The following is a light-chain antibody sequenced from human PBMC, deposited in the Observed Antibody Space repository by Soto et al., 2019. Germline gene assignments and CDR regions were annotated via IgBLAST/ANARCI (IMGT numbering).Light chain of an antibody. J-gene: IGKJ3*01. Sequence: DIQMTQSPTSLSASVGDRVTTTCRASQGTRNFVAWYQQNPGKAPKLLIYAASNLQSGVPSRFSGSGSGTDFPLTINNLRPEDVATYSCQLYISVPGFGPGTKVEIK. CDR1: QGTRNF. CDR3: QLYISVPG. V-gene: IGKV1-27*01. CDR2: AAS.